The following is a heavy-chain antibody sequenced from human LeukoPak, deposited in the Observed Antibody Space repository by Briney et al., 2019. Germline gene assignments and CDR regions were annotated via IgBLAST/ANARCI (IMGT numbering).Heavy chain of an antibody. V-gene: IGHV3-21*01. CDR3: ARGPCSSGWYWAYYYYYYMDV. CDR2: ISSSSSYI. Sequence: GGSLRLSCAASGFIFDDYGMSWVRQAPGKGLEWVSSISSSSSYIYYADSVKGRFTISRDNAKNSLYLQMNSLRAEDTAVYYCARGPCSSGWYWAYYYYYYMDVWGKGTTVTISS. D-gene: IGHD6-19*01. J-gene: IGHJ6*03. CDR1: GFIFDDYG.